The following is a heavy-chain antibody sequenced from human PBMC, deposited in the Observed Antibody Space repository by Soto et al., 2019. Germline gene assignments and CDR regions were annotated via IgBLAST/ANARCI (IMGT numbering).Heavy chain of an antibody. D-gene: IGHD3-22*01. CDR1: GFTFSTYT. V-gene: IGHV3-30-3*01. CDR3: ARGSQYYYDGSGPLDC. CDR2: ISYDGSNK. Sequence: PGGSLRLSCAASGFTFSTYTIHWVRQAPGKGLEWVALISYDGSNKYYADSVKGRFTISRDNSKNTLYLQMSSLSAGDTAVYFCARGSQYYYDGSGPLDCWGQGTLVTVSS. J-gene: IGHJ4*02.